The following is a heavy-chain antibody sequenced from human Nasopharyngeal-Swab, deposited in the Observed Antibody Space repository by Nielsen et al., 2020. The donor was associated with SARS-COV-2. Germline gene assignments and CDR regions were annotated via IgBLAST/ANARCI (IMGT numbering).Heavy chain of an antibody. D-gene: IGHD6-19*01. Sequence: GASLKISCAASGFTFSSYAMHWVRQAPGKGLEWVAVISYDGSNKYYADSVKGRFTISSDNSKNTLYLQMNSLRAEDTAVYYCARDRGIAVANNWFDPWGQGTLVTVSS. CDR3: ARDRGIAVANNWFDP. V-gene: IGHV3-30*04. CDR2: ISYDGSNK. CDR1: GFTFSSYA. J-gene: IGHJ5*02.